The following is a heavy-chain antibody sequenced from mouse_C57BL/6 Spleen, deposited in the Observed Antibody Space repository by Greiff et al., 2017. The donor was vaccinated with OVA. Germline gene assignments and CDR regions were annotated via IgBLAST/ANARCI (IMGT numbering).Heavy chain of an antibody. CDR2: IYPGSGST. Sequence: QVQLQQPGAELVKPGASVKMSCKASGYTFTSYWITWVKQRPGQGLEWIGDIYPGSGSTNYNEKFTRKATLTVDTSSSTAYMQLSSLTSEDSAVYYCARLAAQATDLTWFAYWGQGTLVTVSA. D-gene: IGHD3-2*02. V-gene: IGHV1-55*01. J-gene: IGHJ3*01. CDR1: GYTFTSYW. CDR3: ARLAAQATDLTWFAY.